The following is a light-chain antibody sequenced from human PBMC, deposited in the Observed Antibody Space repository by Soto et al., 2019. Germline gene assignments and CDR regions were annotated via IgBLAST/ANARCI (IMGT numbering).Light chain of an antibody. Sequence: EIVLTQSPDTLSLSPGESATLSCRASQSVSSNYLAWYQQKPGRAPRLLIYGASNRATGIPDRFSGSGSGTDFTLTITRLEHEDFAVFYCQQYDDSITFGQGTRLEIE. CDR1: QSVSSNY. J-gene: IGKJ5*01. V-gene: IGKV3-20*01. CDR3: QQYDDSIT. CDR2: GAS.